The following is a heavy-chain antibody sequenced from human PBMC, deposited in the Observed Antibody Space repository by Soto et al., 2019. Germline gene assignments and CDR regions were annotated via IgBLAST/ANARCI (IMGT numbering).Heavy chain of an antibody. CDR3: ARDGSNGYYYYYGMDV. Sequence: SETLSLTCTVSGGSISSGGYYWSWIRQHPGKGLEWIGYIYYSGSTYYNPSLKSRVTISVDTSKNQFSLKLSSVTAADTAVYYCARDGSNGYYYYYGMDVWGQGTTVTVSS. CDR2: IYYSGST. V-gene: IGHV4-31*03. D-gene: IGHD5-12*01. CDR1: GGSISSGGYY. J-gene: IGHJ6*02.